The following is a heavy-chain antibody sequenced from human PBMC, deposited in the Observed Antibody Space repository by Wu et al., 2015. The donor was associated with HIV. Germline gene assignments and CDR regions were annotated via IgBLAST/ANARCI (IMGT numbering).Heavy chain of an antibody. CDR3: ARDAGIAAAGKAYYMDV. D-gene: IGHD6-13*01. J-gene: IGHJ6*03. V-gene: IGHV1-69*13. CDR1: GYTFTSYG. CDR2: IIPIFGTS. Sequence: QVQLVQSGAEVKKPGASVKVSCKASGYTFTSYGISWVRQAPGQGLEWMGGIIPIFGTSNYARKFQGRVTITADGSTSTVYMELSSLRSEDTALYYCARDAGIAAAGKAYYMDVWGIGTMVTVSS.